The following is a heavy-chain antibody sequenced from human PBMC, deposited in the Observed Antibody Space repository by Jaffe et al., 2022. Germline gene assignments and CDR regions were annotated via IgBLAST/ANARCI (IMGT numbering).Heavy chain of an antibody. Sequence: QLQLQESGPGLVKPSETLSLTCTVSGGSISSSSYYWGWIRQPPGKGLEWIGSIYYSGSTYYNPSLKSRVTISVDTSKNQFSLKLSSVTAADTAVYYCARQGYGFYYDFWSGYYSFDYWGQGTLVTVSS. CDR1: GGSISSSSYY. CDR2: IYYSGST. V-gene: IGHV4-39*01. CDR3: ARQGYGFYYDFWSGYYSFDY. D-gene: IGHD3-3*01. J-gene: IGHJ4*02.